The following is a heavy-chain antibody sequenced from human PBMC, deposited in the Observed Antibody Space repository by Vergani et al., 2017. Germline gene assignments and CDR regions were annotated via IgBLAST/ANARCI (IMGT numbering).Heavy chain of an antibody. J-gene: IGHJ6*02. D-gene: IGHD3-10*01. Sequence: QVQLQESGPRLVRPSQTLSLTCTVSGGSINTGAYYWSWIRQPAGKGLEWIGRVYTSGMTNYNPSLKSRVTILVDRSKSQLSLKLTSVTAGETAVYFCARELSYYYGSGSDDYNPYYYEGMDVWGPGTTVTVSS. CDR2: VYTSGMT. CDR1: GGSINTGAYY. CDR3: ARELSYYYGSGSDDYNPYYYEGMDV. V-gene: IGHV4-61*02.